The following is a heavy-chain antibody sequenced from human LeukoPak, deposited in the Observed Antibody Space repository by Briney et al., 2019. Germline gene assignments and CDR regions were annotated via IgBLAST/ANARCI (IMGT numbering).Heavy chain of an antibody. D-gene: IGHD3-9*01. Sequence: SETLSLTRTVSGGSISSYYWSWIRQPPGKGLEWIGYIYYSGSTNYNPSLKSRVTISVDTSKNQFSLKLSSVTAADTAVYYCARVYDILTGYYGMDVWGQGTTVTVSS. CDR1: GGSISSYY. CDR2: IYYSGST. CDR3: ARVYDILTGYYGMDV. V-gene: IGHV4-59*01. J-gene: IGHJ6*02.